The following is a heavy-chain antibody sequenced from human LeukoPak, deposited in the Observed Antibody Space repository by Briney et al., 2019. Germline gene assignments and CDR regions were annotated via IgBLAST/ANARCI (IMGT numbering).Heavy chain of an antibody. V-gene: IGHV4-30-2*01. J-gene: IGHJ4*02. CDR1: GGSISSGSYS. Sequence: SETQSLTCAVSGGSISSGSYSWSWIRQPPGKGLEWIGYIYPRGSTYYNPSLKSRVILSLDKSATQFSLNLSFVTAADTAVYYCARFSPRAMGNYLDFWGQGTLVTVSS. CDR2: IYPRGST. CDR3: ARFSPRAMGNYLDF. D-gene: IGHD7-27*01.